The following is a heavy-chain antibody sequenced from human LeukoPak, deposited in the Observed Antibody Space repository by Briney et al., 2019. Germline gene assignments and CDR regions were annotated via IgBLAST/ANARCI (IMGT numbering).Heavy chain of an antibody. J-gene: IGHJ4*02. CDR3: ARGVQAAAGTYYFDY. Sequence: SETLSLTCAVYGGSFSGYYWSWIRQPPGKGLEWIGEINHSGSTDYNPSLKSRVTISVDTSKNQFSLKLSSVTAADTAVYYCARGVQAAAGTYYFDYWGQGTLVTVSS. CDR1: GGSFSGYY. D-gene: IGHD6-13*01. CDR2: INHSGST. V-gene: IGHV4-34*01.